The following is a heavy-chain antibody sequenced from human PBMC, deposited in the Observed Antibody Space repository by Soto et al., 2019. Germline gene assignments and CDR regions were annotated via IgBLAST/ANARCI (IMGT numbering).Heavy chain of an antibody. D-gene: IGHD1-26*01. CDR3: AGGGGGGIMAFDI. CDR2: IYPGDPDT. J-gene: IGHJ3*02. V-gene: IGHV5-51*01. CDR1: GYIFTTYW. Sequence: GESLKISCKVSGYIFTTYWIAWVRQMPGKGLEWMGSIYPGDPDTRSSPSFQGQVTISFDKSITTSYLQWTTLKTSDTRTYFCAGGGGGGIMAFDIWGRGTTVTVSS.